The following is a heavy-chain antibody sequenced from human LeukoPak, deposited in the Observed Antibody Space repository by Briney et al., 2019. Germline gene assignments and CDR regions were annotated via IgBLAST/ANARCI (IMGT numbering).Heavy chain of an antibody. CDR1: GFSFSSYW. V-gene: IGHV3-7*01. CDR3: ARDQYYYESSGYSDVFDI. CDR2: IKQDGSED. D-gene: IGHD3-22*01. Sequence: GGSLRLSCEASGFSFSSYWMSWVRQAPGKGLEWVANIKQDGSEDYYVDSVKGRFTISRDNAKNSLYLQMNSLRAEDTAVYYCARDQYYYESSGYSDVFDIWGQGTMVTVSS. J-gene: IGHJ3*02.